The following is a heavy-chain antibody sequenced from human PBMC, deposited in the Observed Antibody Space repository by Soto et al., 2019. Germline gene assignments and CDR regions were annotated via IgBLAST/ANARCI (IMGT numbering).Heavy chain of an antibody. D-gene: IGHD3-10*01. CDR3: AKVRRFGELRSLY. V-gene: IGHV3-23*01. J-gene: IGHJ4*02. CDR2: IGVSGDTT. Sequence: EVQLLESGGGLVQPGGSLRLSCAASGFTFSSYAMSWVRQAPGKGLEWVPAIGVSGDTTYYADSVKGRFTISRDNSKNTLYLQMGSLRAEETAVYYCAKVRRFGELRSLYWGQGTLVTVSS. CDR1: GFTFSSYA.